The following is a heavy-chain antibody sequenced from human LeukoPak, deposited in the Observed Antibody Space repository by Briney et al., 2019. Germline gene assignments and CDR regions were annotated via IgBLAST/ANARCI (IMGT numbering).Heavy chain of an antibody. CDR3: AKDLGDHPASSDY. J-gene: IGHJ4*02. V-gene: IGHV3-30-3*01. CDR2: ISYDGSNK. Sequence: PGGSLRLSCAASGFTFSSYAMHWVRQAPGKGLEWVAVISYDGSNKYYADSVKGRFTISRDNSKNTLYLQMNSLRADDTAVYYCAKDLGDHPASSDYWGQGTLVTVSS. D-gene: IGHD6-6*01. CDR1: GFTFSSYA.